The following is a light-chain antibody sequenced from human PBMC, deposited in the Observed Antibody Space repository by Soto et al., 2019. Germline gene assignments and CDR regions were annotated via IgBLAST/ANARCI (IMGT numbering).Light chain of an antibody. Sequence: IQMTQSPSSLSASVGDRVTITCQASQDITNYLIWYQQKPGKAPKLLIYDASSLGTGVSSRFSGSGSGTHFTLTISSLQPEDIATYYCQQFDSVPSTFGQGTKLEIK. CDR3: QQFDSVPST. CDR1: QDITNY. V-gene: IGKV1-33*01. J-gene: IGKJ2*02. CDR2: DAS.